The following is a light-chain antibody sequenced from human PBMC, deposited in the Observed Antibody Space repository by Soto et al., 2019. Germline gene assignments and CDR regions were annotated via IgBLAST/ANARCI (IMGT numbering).Light chain of an antibody. Sequence: QSVLTQPPSVSGAPGQRVTISCTGSSSNIGAGYDVHWYQQLPGTAPKLLIYGNNQRPSGVPDRFSGSKSGTSASLAISGLQSEDEADYYCAAWDDSLNGVFGGGTKLTVL. J-gene: IGLJ3*02. CDR2: GNN. V-gene: IGLV1-40*01. CDR3: AAWDDSLNGV. CDR1: SSNIGAGYD.